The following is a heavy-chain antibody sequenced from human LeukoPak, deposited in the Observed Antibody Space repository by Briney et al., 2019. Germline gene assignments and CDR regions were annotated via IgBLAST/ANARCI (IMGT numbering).Heavy chain of an antibody. CDR1: GFTFSSYA. V-gene: IGHV3-23*01. CDR3: AKGSYYYDSADYFDY. D-gene: IGHD3-22*01. CDR2: LSGSGGNT. Sequence: GGSLRLSCAASGFTFSSYAMSWVRQAPGKGLELASTLSGSGGNTYYADSVKGRVTISRDNSKNTLYLQMNSLRAEDTAVYHCAKGSYYYDSADYFDYWGQGTLVTVSS. J-gene: IGHJ4*02.